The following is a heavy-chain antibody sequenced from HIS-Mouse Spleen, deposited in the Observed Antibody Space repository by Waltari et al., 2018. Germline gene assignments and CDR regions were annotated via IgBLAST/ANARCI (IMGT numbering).Heavy chain of an antibody. V-gene: IGHV4-34*01. CDR3: ARVMAGPAYYFDY. CDR1: GGSFSGYY. D-gene: IGHD6-19*01. CDR2: INHSGST. J-gene: IGHJ4*02. Sequence: QVQLQQWGAGLLKPSETLSLTCAVYGGSFSGYYWIWIRQPPGKGLEWIGEINHSGSTNYNPSLKSRVTMTRNTSISTAYMELSSLRSEDTAVYYCARVMAGPAYYFDYWGQGTLVTVSS.